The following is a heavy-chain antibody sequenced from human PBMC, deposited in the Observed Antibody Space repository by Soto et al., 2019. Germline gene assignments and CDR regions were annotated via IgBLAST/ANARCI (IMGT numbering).Heavy chain of an antibody. CDR3: ARDRSTYGGGGTGEVKENWFDP. D-gene: IGHD2-8*01. Sequence: QVQLRESGPGVVKASETLSLTCSVSGAPISRYYWSWIRQSPGKGLEWIGYAYYSGDTGYNPSLKSRVTMAIDTSKNQVSLKLTSVTAADTAVYYCARDRSTYGGGGTGEVKENWFDPWGQGALVTVSS. V-gene: IGHV4-59*01. CDR2: AYYSGDT. CDR1: GAPISRYY. J-gene: IGHJ5*02.